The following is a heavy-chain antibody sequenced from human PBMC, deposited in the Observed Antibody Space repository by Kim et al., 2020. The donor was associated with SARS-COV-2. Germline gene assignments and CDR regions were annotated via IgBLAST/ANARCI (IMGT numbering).Heavy chain of an antibody. D-gene: IGHD3-3*01. CDR1: GDSVSSNSAA. CDR3: ARAPDTNYDFWSGTYYYGMDV. V-gene: IGHV6-1*01. Sequence: SQTLSLTCAISGDSVSSNSAAWNWIRQSPSRGLEWLGRTYYRSKWYNDYAVSVKSRITINPDTSKNQFSLQLNSVTPEDTAVYYCARAPDTNYDFWSGTYYYGMDVWGQGTTVTVSS. CDR2: TYYRSKWYN. J-gene: IGHJ6*02.